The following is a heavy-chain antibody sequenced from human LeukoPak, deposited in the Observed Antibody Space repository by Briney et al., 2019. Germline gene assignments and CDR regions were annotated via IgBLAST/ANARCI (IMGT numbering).Heavy chain of an antibody. CDR1: GFTFSSYA. D-gene: IGHD4-17*01. V-gene: IGHV3-30-3*01. CDR2: ISYDGSNK. J-gene: IGHJ4*02. Sequence: GGSLTLSCAASGFTFSSYAMHWVRQAPGKGLEWVAVISYDGSNKYYADSVKGLFTISRDNSKNTLYLQMNSLRAEDTAVYYCARPPYGDYDGSPYYFDYWGQGTLVTVSS. CDR3: ARPPYGDYDGSPYYFDY.